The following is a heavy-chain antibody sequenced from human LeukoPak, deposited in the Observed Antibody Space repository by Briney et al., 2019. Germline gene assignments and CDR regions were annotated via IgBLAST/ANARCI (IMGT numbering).Heavy chain of an antibody. V-gene: IGHV1-2*02. J-gene: IGHJ4*02. CDR2: INPNSGGT. D-gene: IGHD2-2*01. Sequence: GASVKVSCKASGYSFTGYFMHWVRQAPGQGLEWMGWINPNSGGTNSAQKFQGRVTMTRDTSISTTYMELTSLRSDDTAVYYCARDDSDNSYALLKYWGQGTLVTVSS. CDR3: ARDDSDNSYALLKY. CDR1: GYSFTGYF.